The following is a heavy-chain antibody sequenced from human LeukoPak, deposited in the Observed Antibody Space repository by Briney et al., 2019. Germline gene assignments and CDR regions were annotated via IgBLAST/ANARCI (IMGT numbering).Heavy chain of an antibody. CDR3: ARSGRYSYGYSGY. J-gene: IGHJ4*02. Sequence: PGGSLRLSCAASGFTFSSYAMHWVRQAPGKGLEWVAVISYDGSNKYYADSVKGRFTISRDNSKNTLYLQMNSLRAEDTAVYHCARSGRYSYGYSGYWGQGTLVTVSS. D-gene: IGHD5-18*01. CDR1: GFTFSSYA. CDR2: ISYDGSNK. V-gene: IGHV3-30*04.